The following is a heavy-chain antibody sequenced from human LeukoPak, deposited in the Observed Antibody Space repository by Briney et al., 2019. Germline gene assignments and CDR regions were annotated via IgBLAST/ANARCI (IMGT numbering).Heavy chain of an antibody. CDR2: IYSGGNT. D-gene: IGHD3-16*01. CDR3: ARENYVY. J-gene: IGHJ4*02. V-gene: IGHV3-53*01. Sequence: GGSLRLSCAASGFTVSSNYMSWVRQAPGKGLEWVSVIYSGGNTCYADSVKGRFIISRDNPKNTVYLQMNSLRPEDTAVYYCARENYVYWGQGTLVTVSS. CDR1: GFTVSSNY.